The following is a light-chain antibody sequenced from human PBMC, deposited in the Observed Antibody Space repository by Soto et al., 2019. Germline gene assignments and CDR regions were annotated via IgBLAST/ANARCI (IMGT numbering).Light chain of an antibody. CDR3: QQYNNWPPWT. V-gene: IGKV3-15*01. CDR2: GAS. CDR1: QSVSSN. J-gene: IGKJ1*01. Sequence: EMVVTRSPATLSVSPGERATLSCRASQSVSSNLAWYQQKPGQAPRLLIYGASTRATGIPARFSGSGSGTEFTLTISSLQSEDFAVYYCQQYNNWPPWTFGQGTKVDIK.